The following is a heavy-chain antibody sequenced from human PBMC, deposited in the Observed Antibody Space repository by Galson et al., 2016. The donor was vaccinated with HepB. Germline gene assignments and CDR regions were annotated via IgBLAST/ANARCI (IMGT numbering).Heavy chain of an antibody. CDR2: IYYSGST. D-gene: IGHD3-16*01. CDR1: GGSVSSDVYY. J-gene: IGHJ6*02. Sequence: ETLSLTCTVSGGSVSSDVYYWSWIRQPPGKGLEWIGFIYYSGSTNSNPSLKSRVTISVDTSKNQFSLQLSSVTAADTDVYYCTRADVWWSEEVIYYFGMDVWGQGTTVTVSS. CDR3: TRADVWWSEEVIYYFGMDV. V-gene: IGHV4-61*08.